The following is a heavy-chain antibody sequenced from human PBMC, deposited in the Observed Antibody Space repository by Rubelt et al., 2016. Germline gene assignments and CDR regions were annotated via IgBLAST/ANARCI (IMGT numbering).Heavy chain of an antibody. CDR3: ARDGKFDP. CDR2: INPYSRET. J-gene: IGHJ5*02. Sequence: QVQLVQSGPEMTKPGASVQVSCKAAGYTFTGDYIHWVRQAPGQALEWVGRINPYSRETKFAQKLQGRVTKSREESISTADMQLSSLRSDDTAVYYCARDGKFDPWGQGTLVFVSS. V-gene: IGHV1-2*06. CDR1: GYTFTGDY.